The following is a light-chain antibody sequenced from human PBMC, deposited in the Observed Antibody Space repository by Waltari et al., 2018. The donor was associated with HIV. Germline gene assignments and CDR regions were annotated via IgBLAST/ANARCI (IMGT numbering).Light chain of an antibody. CDR2: EDN. CDR3: QSYDSTNHVV. V-gene: IGLV6-57*02. Sequence: NFMLTQPHSVSESPGKTVAISCTGSSGSIGTNYVQWYQQRPGSAPTPVIYEDNRRPSGFPDRFSGSIDSSSNSASLTISGLKTEDEADYYCQSYDSTNHVVFGGGTKLTVL. J-gene: IGLJ2*01. CDR1: SGSIGTNY.